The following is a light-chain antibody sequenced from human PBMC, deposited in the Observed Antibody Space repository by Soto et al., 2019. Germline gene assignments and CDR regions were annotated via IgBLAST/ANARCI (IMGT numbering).Light chain of an antibody. Sequence: QSALTQPPSVSGSPGQSVAISCTGTSSDVGGSNSVSWYQQPPGTAPKLMIYDVSNRPSGVPDRFSGSKSGNTASLTISGLQAEDEGDYYCSSYTSSSTYVFGTGTQLTVL. CDR2: DVS. CDR3: SSYTSSSTYV. V-gene: IGLV2-18*02. J-gene: IGLJ1*01. CDR1: SSDVGGSNS.